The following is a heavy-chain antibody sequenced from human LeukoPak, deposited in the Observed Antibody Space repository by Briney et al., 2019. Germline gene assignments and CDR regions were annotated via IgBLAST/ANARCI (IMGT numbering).Heavy chain of an antibody. Sequence: PSETLSLTCTVSGGSISSYYWSWIRQPPGKGLEWIGYIYYSGSTNYNPSLKSRVTISVDTSKNQFSLKLSSVTAADTAVYYCARQYSDDSSAYYFAYWGQGTLVSVSS. D-gene: IGHD3-22*01. CDR1: GGSISSYY. V-gene: IGHV4-59*08. CDR2: IYYSGST. J-gene: IGHJ4*02. CDR3: ARQYSDDSSAYYFAY.